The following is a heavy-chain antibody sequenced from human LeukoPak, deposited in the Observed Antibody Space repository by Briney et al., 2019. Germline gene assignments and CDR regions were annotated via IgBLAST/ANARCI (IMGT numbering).Heavy chain of an antibody. CDR3: ARFTPQGYGWGGYNRFDP. CDR1: GVSISTNTW. D-gene: IGHD3-16*01. Sequence: SGTLSLTCAVSGVSISTNTWWSWVRQTPGKGLEWIGYIYYSGSTNYNPSLKSRVTISVDTSKNQFSLNLTSVTAADTAVYYCARFTPQGYGWGGYNRFDPWGQGTPVTVSS. J-gene: IGHJ5*02. V-gene: IGHV4-4*02. CDR2: IYYSGST.